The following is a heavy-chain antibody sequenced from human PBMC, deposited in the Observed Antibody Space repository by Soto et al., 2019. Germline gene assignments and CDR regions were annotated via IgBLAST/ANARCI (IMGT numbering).Heavy chain of an antibody. D-gene: IGHD3-10*01. J-gene: IGHJ3*01. CDR2: IRSKAGGGTT. CDR1: GFTFTNAW. CDR3: TKDLWV. V-gene: IGHV3-15*01. Sequence: WRSLRLSCAASGFTFTNAWMAWVRQAPGKGLEWVGRIRSKAGGGTTDYAAPVKGRFTISRDDTQETLYLQMNSLKTEDTALYFCTKDLWVWGQGTMVTVSS.